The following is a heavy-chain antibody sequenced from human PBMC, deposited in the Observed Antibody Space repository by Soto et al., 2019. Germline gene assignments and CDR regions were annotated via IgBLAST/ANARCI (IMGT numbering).Heavy chain of an antibody. V-gene: IGHV3-21*01. Sequence: GVLRLSCAASGFTFSSYSMNWVRQAPGKGLEWVSSISSSSSYIYYADSVKGRFTISRDNAKNSLYLQMNSLRAEDTAVYYCARWATVVAATLCGMDVWGQGTTVTVSS. CDR1: GFTFSSYS. D-gene: IGHD2-15*01. CDR3: ARWATVVAATLCGMDV. CDR2: ISSSSSYI. J-gene: IGHJ6*02.